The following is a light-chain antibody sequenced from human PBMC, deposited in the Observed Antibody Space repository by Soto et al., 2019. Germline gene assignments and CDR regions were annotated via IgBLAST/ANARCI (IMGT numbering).Light chain of an antibody. V-gene: IGKV3-15*01. Sequence: EIVMTQSPATLSVSPGETATLSCRASQSVSNNYLAWYQQKPGQAPRLLIYDASTRATGIPARFSGSGSGTEFTLTISSLQSEDFAVYYCQQYKKWPRTFGHGTKVDIK. CDR2: DAS. CDR3: QQYKKWPRT. J-gene: IGKJ1*01. CDR1: QSVSNN.